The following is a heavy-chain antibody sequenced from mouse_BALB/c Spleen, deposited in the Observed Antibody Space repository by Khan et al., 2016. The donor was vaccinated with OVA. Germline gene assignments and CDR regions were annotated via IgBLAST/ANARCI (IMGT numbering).Heavy chain of an antibody. CDR2: ISTYNGNT. D-gene: IGHD1-2*01. CDR3: ARGDFLLRLRAMDY. V-gene: IGHV1S137*01. Sequence: VQLQESGPELVRPSVSVYISCKGSGYTFTDYAMHWVKQTHAKSLEWMVIISTYNGNTNYSQKFKGQATITVDKSSTTAYMELVRLSYEDSAVYYCARGDFLLRLRAMDYWGQGTSVTVSS. CDR1: GYTFTDYA. J-gene: IGHJ4*01.